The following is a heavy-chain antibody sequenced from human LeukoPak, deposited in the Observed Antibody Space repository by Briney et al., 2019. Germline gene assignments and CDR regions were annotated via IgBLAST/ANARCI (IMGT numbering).Heavy chain of an antibody. CDR2: IGISSGNT. D-gene: IGHD2-2*01. J-gene: IGHJ4*02. CDR3: ARDTKCAFDN. CDR1: GFTFSHYS. V-gene: IGHV3-48*01. Sequence: PGGSLRLSCAASGFTFSHYSMNWVRQAPGKGLEWISYIGISSGNTKYADSVKGRFTISGDKAKNSVYLQMNSLRVEDTAVYYCARDTKCAFDNWGQGTLVTVSS.